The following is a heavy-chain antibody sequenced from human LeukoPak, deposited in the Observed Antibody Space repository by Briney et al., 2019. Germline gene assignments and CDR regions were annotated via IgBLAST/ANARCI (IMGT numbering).Heavy chain of an antibody. Sequence: GRSLTLSCAPSALTVTILSMRWVRHAAGDGLEWVSSFISISSHIYYANSVKGRFTISRDNDKNSMYLQMNSLRAEDTAVYYCARQPGGGWYNGDWFDPWGQGTLVTVSS. CDR1: ALTVTILS. V-gene: IGHV3-21*01. J-gene: IGHJ5*02. CDR2: FISISSHI. D-gene: IGHD6-19*01. CDR3: ARQPGGGWYNGDWFDP.